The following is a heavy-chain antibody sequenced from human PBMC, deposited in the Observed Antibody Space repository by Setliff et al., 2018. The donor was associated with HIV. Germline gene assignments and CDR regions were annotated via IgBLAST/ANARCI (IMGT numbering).Heavy chain of an antibody. Sequence: ASVKVSCKASGYTFTSYAMNWVRQAPGQGLEWMGWINTNTENPTHAQGFTGRFVFSLDTSVSTAYLQISSLKAEDTAVYYCARDLNYVWGSDNAFDIWGQGTMVTVSS. D-gene: IGHD3-16*01. CDR3: ARDLNYVWGSDNAFDI. V-gene: IGHV7-4-1*02. CDR2: INTNTENP. J-gene: IGHJ3*02. CDR1: GYTFTSYA.